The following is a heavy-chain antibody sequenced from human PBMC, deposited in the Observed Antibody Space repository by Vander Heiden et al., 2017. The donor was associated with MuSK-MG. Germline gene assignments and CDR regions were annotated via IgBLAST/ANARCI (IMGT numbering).Heavy chain of an antibody. V-gene: IGHV4-34*01. D-gene: IGHD3-16*01. CDR3: ARGVVGGTRGYYYMDV. J-gene: IGHJ6*03. Sequence: QVQLQQWGAGLLQPSETLSLTCAVYGGSFSGSYWSWVRQRPGKGLEWIGEINHSGSTNYNPSLKSRVTISVDTSKNQFSLKLSSVTAADTAVYYCARGVVGGTRGYYYMDVWGKGTTVTVSS. CDR2: INHSGST. CDR1: GGSFSGSY.